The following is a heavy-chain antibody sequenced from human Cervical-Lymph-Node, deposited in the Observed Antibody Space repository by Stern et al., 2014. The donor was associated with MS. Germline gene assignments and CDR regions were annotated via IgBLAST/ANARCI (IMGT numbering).Heavy chain of an antibody. J-gene: IGHJ6*02. Sequence: QVQLMQSGGGVVQPGRSLRLSCAASGFTFSAYAMHWVRQAPGKGLEWISVMSSDGSNQYYSDSLEGRFTISRDNSKNTLYLQMNSLRGEDTAVYYCARQAGQHSPDYYYYGMDVWGLGTAVTVSS. CDR2: MSSDGSNQ. CDR1: GFTFSAYA. CDR3: ARQAGQHSPDYYYYGMDV. D-gene: IGHD6-13*01. V-gene: IGHV3-30*04.